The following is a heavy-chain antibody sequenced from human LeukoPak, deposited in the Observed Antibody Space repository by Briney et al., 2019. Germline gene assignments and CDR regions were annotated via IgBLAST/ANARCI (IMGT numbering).Heavy chain of an antibody. CDR2: AGWAGGTT. CDR3: AKELDTMFFDY. CDR1: GFTFDEYV. J-gene: IGHJ4*02. V-gene: IGHV3-43*01. D-gene: IGHD3-10*02. Sequence: GRSLRLSCAASGFTFDEYVMHWVRQAPGKGLEWVSLAGWAGGTTFYSDSVRGRFTISRDSGRKSVYLQMNSLTTDDTAFYFCAKELDTMFFDYWGQGALVTVSS.